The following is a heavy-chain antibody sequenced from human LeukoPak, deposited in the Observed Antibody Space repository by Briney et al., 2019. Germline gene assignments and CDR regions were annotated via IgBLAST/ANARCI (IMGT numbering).Heavy chain of an antibody. V-gene: IGHV4-31*03. Sequence: PSQTLSLTCTVSGGSVSSGGYYWSWIRQHPGKGLEWIGYIYYSGSTYYNPSLKSRVTISVDTSKNQFSLKLSSVTAADTAVYYCARVVVRGVNDGWFDPWGQGTLVTVSS. D-gene: IGHD3-10*01. CDR3: ARVVVRGVNDGWFDP. J-gene: IGHJ5*02. CDR2: IYYSGST. CDR1: GGSVSSGGYY.